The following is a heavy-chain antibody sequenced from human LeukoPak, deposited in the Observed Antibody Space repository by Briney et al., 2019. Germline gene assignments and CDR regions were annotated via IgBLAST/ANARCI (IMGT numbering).Heavy chain of an antibody. CDR1: GYTFTGYY. CDR2: SNPNSGGT. V-gene: IGHV1-2*02. J-gene: IGHJ4*02. Sequence: ASVKVSGKAAGYTFTGYYMHWVPQAPGQGLEWMGWSNPNSGGTNYAQKFQGRVTMTRDTSISTAYMELSRLRSDDTAVYYCARALFGITMVRGVIWDYWGQGTLVTVSS. CDR3: ARALFGITMVRGVIWDY. D-gene: IGHD3-10*01.